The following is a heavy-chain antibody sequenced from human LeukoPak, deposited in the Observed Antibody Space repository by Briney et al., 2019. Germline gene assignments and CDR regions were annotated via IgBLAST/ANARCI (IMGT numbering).Heavy chain of an antibody. V-gene: IGHV3-48*02. J-gene: IGHJ4*02. CDR1: GFTFSSYS. Sequence: GGSLRLSCVGSGFTFSSYSMNWVRQAPGKGLEWVSYISSSGNAIYYADSAKGRFTISRDNAKNSLYLQMNSLRDEDTAVYYCASSGSYRFDYWGQRTLVTVSS. D-gene: IGHD1-26*01. CDR3: ASSGSYRFDY. CDR2: ISSSGNAI.